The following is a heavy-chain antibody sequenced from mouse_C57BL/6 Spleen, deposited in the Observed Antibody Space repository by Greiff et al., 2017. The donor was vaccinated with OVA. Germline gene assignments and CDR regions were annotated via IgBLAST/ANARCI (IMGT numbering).Heavy chain of an antibody. D-gene: IGHD1-1*01. CDR2: IDPNSGGT. Sequence: QVQLKQPGAELVKPGASVKLSCKASGYTFTSYWMHWVKQRPGRGLEWIGRIDPNSGGTKYNEKFKSKATLTVDKPSSTAYMQLSSLTSEDSAVYYCAGWGYGSSGLYYAMDYWGQGTSVTVSS. J-gene: IGHJ4*01. CDR1: GYTFTSYW. V-gene: IGHV1-72*01. CDR3: AGWGYGSSGLYYAMDY.